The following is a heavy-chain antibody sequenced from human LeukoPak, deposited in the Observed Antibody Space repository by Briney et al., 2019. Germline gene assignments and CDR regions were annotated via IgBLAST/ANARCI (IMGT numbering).Heavy chain of an antibody. V-gene: IGHV3-48*01. Sequence: PGGSLRLSCAASGFTFSSYSMNWVRQAPGEGLEWVSYISSSSTIYYADSVKGRFTISRDNAKNSLYLQMNSLRAEDTAVYYCARVGGYSSSWDFDYWGQGTLVTVSS. CDR1: GFTFSSYS. J-gene: IGHJ4*02. CDR2: ISSSSTI. CDR3: ARVGGYSSSWDFDY. D-gene: IGHD6-13*01.